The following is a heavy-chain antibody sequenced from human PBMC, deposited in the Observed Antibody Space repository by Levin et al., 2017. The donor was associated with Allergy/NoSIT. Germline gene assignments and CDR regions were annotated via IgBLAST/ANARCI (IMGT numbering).Heavy chain of an antibody. CDR1: GFSFSGSA. Sequence: AGGSLRLSCAASGFSFSGSAVHWVRQASGRGLEWVGRIRSKANSYATAYAASVKDRFTISRDDSKNTAYLQMNSLRTEDTAVYYCTRPVSTYWYFDLWGRGTLVTVSS. CDR2: IRSKANSYAT. D-gene: IGHD2-21*01. CDR3: TRPVSTYWYFDL. V-gene: IGHV3-73*01. J-gene: IGHJ2*01.